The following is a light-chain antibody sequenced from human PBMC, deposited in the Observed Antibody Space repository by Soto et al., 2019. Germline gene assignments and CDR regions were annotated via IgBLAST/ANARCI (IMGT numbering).Light chain of an antibody. V-gene: IGKV1-5*03. CDR1: QSISSW. J-gene: IGKJ1*01. Sequence: DMKTTQSRSTLSASVGGRVSIPGRASQSISSWLAWYQQKPGKAPKLLIYKASSLESGVPSRFSGSGSGTEFTLTISSLQSEDFAVYYCQQYNNWPRTFGQGTKVDIK. CDR2: KAS. CDR3: QQYNNWPRT.